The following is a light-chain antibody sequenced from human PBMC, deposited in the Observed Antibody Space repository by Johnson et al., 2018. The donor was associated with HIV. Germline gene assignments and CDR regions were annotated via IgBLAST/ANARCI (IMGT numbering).Light chain of an antibody. V-gene: IGLV1-51*02. J-gene: IGLJ1*01. CDR1: SSDIGKNY. CDR2: ENN. Sequence: QPVLTQPPSVSAAPGQKVTISCSGSSSDIGKNYVSWYQQLPGTAPKLLVYENNKRPSGIPDRFSGSKSGTSATLRITGLQTGDEADYYCGTWDSSLNAFVFGAGTRVTVL. CDR3: GTWDSSLNAFV.